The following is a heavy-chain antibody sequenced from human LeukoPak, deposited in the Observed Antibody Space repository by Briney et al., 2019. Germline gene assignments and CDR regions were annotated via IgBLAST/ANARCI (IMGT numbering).Heavy chain of an antibody. CDR3: ARGGIEQLVRGWFDP. V-gene: IGHV4-34*01. Sequence: SETLSLTCAVYGGSFSGYYWSWIRQPPGKGLEWIGEINHSGSTNYNPSLKSRVTISVDTSKNQFSLKLSSVTAADTAVYYCARGGIEQLVRGWFDPWGQGTLVTVSS. J-gene: IGHJ5*02. CDR2: INHSGST. CDR1: GGSFSGYY. D-gene: IGHD6-6*01.